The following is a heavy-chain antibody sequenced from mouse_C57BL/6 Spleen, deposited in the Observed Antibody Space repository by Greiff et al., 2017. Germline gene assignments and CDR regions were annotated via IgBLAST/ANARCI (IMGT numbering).Heavy chain of an antibody. J-gene: IGHJ4*01. V-gene: IGHV1-55*01. Sequence: QVQLQQPGAVLVKPGASVQMSCKASGYTFTSYWITWVKQRPGQGLEWIGDIYPGSGSTNYNAKFKSKATLTVDTSSSTAYLQRSSLTSEDSAVYYCARCPDAMDYWGQGTSVTVSS. CDR1: GYTFTSYW. CDR3: ARCPDAMDY. CDR2: IYPGSGST.